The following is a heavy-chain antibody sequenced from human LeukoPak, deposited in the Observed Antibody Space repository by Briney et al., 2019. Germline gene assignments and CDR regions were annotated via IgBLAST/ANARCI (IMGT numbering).Heavy chain of an antibody. D-gene: IGHD3-22*01. Sequence: ASVKVSCKASGYTFTGYYMHWVRQAPGQGLEWMGWINPNSGGTNYAQKFQGRVTMTRDTSISTAYMELSRLRSDDTAVYYCARDSYYYDSSGYLDYWGQGTLVTVAS. CDR2: INPNSGGT. J-gene: IGHJ4*02. CDR3: ARDSYYYDSSGYLDY. V-gene: IGHV1-2*02. CDR1: GYTFTGYY.